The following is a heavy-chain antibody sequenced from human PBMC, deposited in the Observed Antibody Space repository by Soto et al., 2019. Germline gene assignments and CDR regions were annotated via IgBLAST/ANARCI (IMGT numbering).Heavy chain of an antibody. J-gene: IGHJ3*02. V-gene: IGHV1-69*13. Sequence: SVKVSCKASGGTFSSYAISWVRQAPGQGLEWMGGIIPIFGTANYAQKFQGRVTITADESTSTAYMELSSLRSEDTAVYYCASTHRRATGAFDIWGQGTMVTVSS. D-gene: IGHD5-12*01. CDR3: ASTHRRATGAFDI. CDR1: GGTFSSYA. CDR2: IIPIFGTA.